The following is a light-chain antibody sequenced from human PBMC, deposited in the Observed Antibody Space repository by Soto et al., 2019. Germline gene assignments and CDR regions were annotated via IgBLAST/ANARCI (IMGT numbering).Light chain of an antibody. CDR3: GTWDSSLSAVV. CDR1: SSNIANNY. J-gene: IGLJ2*01. V-gene: IGLV1-51*01. CDR2: DNN. Sequence: QSVLTQPPSVSAAPGQKVTISCSGSSSNIANNYVSWYQQLPGTAPKLLIYDNNKRPSGIPDRFSGSKSGTSATLGIIGLQTGDEAYYYCGTWDSSLSAVVFGGGTKLTVL.